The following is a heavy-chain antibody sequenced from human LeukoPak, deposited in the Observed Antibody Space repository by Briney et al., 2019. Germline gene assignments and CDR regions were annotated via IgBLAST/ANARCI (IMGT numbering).Heavy chain of an antibody. Sequence: AASVKVSCKASGYTFTGYYIHWVRQAPGQGLEWRGWINPNSGGANYAQKFQGRVTMTRDTSISTAYMELSRLRSDDTAVYYCARVIMVRGVIYFDYWGQGTLVTVSS. D-gene: IGHD3-10*01. CDR2: INPNSGGA. V-gene: IGHV1-2*02. J-gene: IGHJ4*02. CDR1: GYTFTGYY. CDR3: ARVIMVRGVIYFDY.